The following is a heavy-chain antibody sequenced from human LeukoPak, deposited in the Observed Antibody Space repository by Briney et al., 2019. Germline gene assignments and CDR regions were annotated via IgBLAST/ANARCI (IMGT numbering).Heavy chain of an antibody. CDR1: GFTFSSYA. J-gene: IGHJ4*02. D-gene: IGHD3-10*01. V-gene: IGHV3-23*01. CDR3: ATSTYYYGSGSYPPDY. CDR2: MRSSGGST. Sequence: GGSLRLSCAASGFTFSSYALRWVRQAPGKGLEWVSTMRSSGGSTYYADSVKGRFSISRDNSKNTLYLQMNSLRAEDTAVYYCATSTYYYGSGSYPPDYWGQGTLVTVSS.